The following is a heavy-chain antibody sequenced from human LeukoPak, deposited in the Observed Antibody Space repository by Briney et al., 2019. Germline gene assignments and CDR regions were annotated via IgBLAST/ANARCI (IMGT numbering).Heavy chain of an antibody. V-gene: IGHV3-30*02. D-gene: IGHD1-26*01. J-gene: IGHJ4*02. CDR2: IQYNGHDK. Sequence: GGSLRLSCAASGFTFSDHGMHWVRQAPGKGLEWVAFIQYNGHDKYEDPVKGRFTISRDNSKNTLYLQMNSLRAEDTAVYYCASQRGGATDGGYWGQGTLVTVSS. CDR3: ASQRGGATDGGY. CDR1: GFTFSDHG.